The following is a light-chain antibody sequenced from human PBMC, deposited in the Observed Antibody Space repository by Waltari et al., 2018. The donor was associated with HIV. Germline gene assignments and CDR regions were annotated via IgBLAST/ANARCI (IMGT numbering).Light chain of an antibody. J-gene: IGLJ3*02. CDR1: NIGSKS. Sequence: SYVLTQPPSVSVAPGQTARITCGGNNIGSKSVHWYQQKPGQAPVLVVYDDTDRPSGIPERFSGSSSGTMATLTISGAQVEDEADYYCYSTDSSDWVFGGGTKLTVL. V-gene: IGLV3-21*02. CDR3: YSTDSSDWV. CDR2: DDT.